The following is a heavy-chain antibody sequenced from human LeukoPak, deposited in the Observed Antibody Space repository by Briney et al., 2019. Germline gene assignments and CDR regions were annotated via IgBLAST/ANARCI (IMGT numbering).Heavy chain of an antibody. V-gene: IGHV3-15*01. CDR3: TTGIYYYYMDV. J-gene: IGHJ6*03. Sequence: PGGSLRLSCAASGFTFSSYWMSWVRQAPGKGLEWVGRIKSKTDGGTTDYAAPVKGRFTISRDDSKNTLYLQMNSLKTEDTAVYYCTTGIYYYYMDVWGKGTTVTVSS. CDR2: IKSKTDGGTT. CDR1: GFTFSSYW.